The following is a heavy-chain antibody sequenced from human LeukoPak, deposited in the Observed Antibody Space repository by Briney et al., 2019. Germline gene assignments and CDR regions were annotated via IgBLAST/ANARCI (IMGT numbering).Heavy chain of an antibody. V-gene: IGHV4-31*03. CDR2: IYYSGST. CDR3: ARAPGEMATIIYFDY. D-gene: IGHD5-24*01. Sequence: SETLSLNCTVSGGSISSGGYYWSWIRQHPGKGLEWIGYIYYSGSTYYNPSLKSRVTISVDTSKNQFSLKLSSVTAADTAVYYCARAPGEMATIIYFDYWGQGTLVTVSS. CDR1: GGSISSGGYY. J-gene: IGHJ4*02.